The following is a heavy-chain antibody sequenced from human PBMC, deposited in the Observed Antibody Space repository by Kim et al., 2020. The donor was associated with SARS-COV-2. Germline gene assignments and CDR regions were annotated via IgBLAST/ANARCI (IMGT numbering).Heavy chain of an antibody. V-gene: IGHV4-31*03. CDR1: GCSITSGYYY. CDR2: IYYSGST. J-gene: IGHJ3*02. Sequence: SETLSLTCTVSGCSITSGYYYWSWIRQHPGTGLEWIGYIYYSGSTYYNSSLKSRVTMSLDTSKNHFSLKLSSVTAADTAVYFCARDGAMVTVGGVMRPFDIWGQGTMVTVSS. CDR3: ARDGAMVTVGGVMRPFDI. D-gene: IGHD3-16*01.